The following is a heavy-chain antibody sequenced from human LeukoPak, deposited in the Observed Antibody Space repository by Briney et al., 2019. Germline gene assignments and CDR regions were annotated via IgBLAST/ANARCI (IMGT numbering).Heavy chain of an antibody. J-gene: IGHJ4*02. D-gene: IGHD5-18*01. V-gene: IGHV3-53*01. CDR2: IYSGGNT. CDR1: EFTVSNKY. Sequence: PGGSQRLSCAASEFTVSNKYMSWVRQAPGKGLEWVSVIYSGGNTYYTDSVKGRFTLSRDNSKNTVYLQMNSLRVEDTAFYYCATNGPGGYSYGYLGYWGQGTLVTVSS. CDR3: ATNGPGGYSYGYLGY.